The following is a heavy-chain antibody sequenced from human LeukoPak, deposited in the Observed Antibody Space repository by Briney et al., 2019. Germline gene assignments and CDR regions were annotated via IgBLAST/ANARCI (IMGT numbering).Heavy chain of an antibody. V-gene: IGHV3-23*01. Sequence: GGSLRLSCAASGFTFSSYAMSWVRQAPGKGLEWVSAISGSGGSTYYADSVKGRFTISRDNSKNTLYLQMNSLRAEDTAVYYCATPIYDYVWGSYRYTGGSHDYWGQGILVTVSS. CDR2: ISGSGGST. D-gene: IGHD3-16*02. CDR3: ATPIYDYVWGSYRYTGGSHDY. CDR1: GFTFSSYA. J-gene: IGHJ4*02.